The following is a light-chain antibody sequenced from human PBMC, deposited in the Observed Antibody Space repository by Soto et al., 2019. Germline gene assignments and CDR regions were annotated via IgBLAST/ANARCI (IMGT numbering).Light chain of an antibody. CDR3: SSYTSDTTGV. V-gene: IGLV2-14*03. CDR2: DVT. Sequence: QAVVTQPASVSGSPGQSIAISCTGASSDVGGYNYVSWYQQHPGKAPKLMIYDVTTRPSGVSNRFSGSKSGNTAALTISGLKAEDEADYYCSSYTSDTTGVFGTGTKLTVL. J-gene: IGLJ1*01. CDR1: SSDVGGYNY.